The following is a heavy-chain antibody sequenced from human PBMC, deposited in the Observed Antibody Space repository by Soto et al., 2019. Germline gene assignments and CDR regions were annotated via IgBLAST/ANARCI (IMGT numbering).Heavy chain of an antibody. CDR2: IYYSGST. J-gene: IGHJ4*02. CDR3: ARELPLGDSRFDY. D-gene: IGHD4-17*01. Sequence: PSETLSLTCTVSGGSISSYYWSWIRQPPGKGLEWIGYIYYSGSTNYNPSLKSRVTISVDTSKNQFSLKLSSVTAADTAVYYCARELPLGDSRFDYWGQGTLVTVSS. CDR1: GGSISSYY. V-gene: IGHV4-59*01.